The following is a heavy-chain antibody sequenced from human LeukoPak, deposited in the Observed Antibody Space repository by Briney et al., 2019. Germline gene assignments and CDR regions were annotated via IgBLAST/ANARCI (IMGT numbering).Heavy chain of an antibody. CDR2: IYYSGST. Sequence: SETLSLTCTVSGGSISSYYWSWIRQPPGKGLEWIGYIYYSGSTNYNPSLKSRVTISVDTSKNQFSLKLSPVTAADTAVYYCARAGYSSGWLDYWGQGTLVTVSS. CDR3: ARAGYSSGWLDY. D-gene: IGHD6-19*01. CDR1: GGSISSYY. V-gene: IGHV4-59*01. J-gene: IGHJ4*02.